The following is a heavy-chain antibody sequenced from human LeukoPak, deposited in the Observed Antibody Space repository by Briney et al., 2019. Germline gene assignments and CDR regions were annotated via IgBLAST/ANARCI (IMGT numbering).Heavy chain of an antibody. V-gene: IGHV3-23*01. D-gene: IGHD2-2*01. CDR3: AKDRRVVVVPAAVDY. CDR1: GFTFSSYA. Sequence: PGGSLRLSCAASGFTFSSYAMSWVRQAPGKGLEWVSAINGSGGSTYYADSVKGRFTISRDNSKNTLYLQMNSLRAEDTAVYYCAKDRRVVVVPAAVDYWGQGTLVTVSS. J-gene: IGHJ4*02. CDR2: INGSGGST.